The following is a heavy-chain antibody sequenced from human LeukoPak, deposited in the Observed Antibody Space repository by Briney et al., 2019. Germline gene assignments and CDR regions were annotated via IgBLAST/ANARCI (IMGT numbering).Heavy chain of an antibody. CDR1: GGSISSSNW. D-gene: IGHD6-13*01. J-gene: IGHJ4*02. V-gene: IGHV4-4*02. CDR2: IYHSGST. Sequence: SETLSLTCTVSGGSISSSNWWSWVRQPPGKGLEWIGEIYHSGSTNYNPSLKSRVTISVDKSKNQFSLKLSSVTAADTAVYYCARTSGYSSSWYLYYWGQGTLVTVSS. CDR3: ARTSGYSSSWYLYY.